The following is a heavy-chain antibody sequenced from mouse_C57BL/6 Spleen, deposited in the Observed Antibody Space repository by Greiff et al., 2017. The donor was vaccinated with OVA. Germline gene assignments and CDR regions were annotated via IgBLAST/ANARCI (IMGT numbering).Heavy chain of an antibody. Sequence: QVQLQQSGAELVKPGASVKISCKASGYAFSSYWMNWVKQRPGKGLEWIGQIYPGDGDTNYNGKFKGKATLTADKSSSTAYMQLSSLTSEDSAVYCCARGGGSSPYYYAMDYWGQGTSVTVSS. J-gene: IGHJ4*01. D-gene: IGHD1-1*01. CDR3: ARGGGSSPYYYAMDY. V-gene: IGHV1-80*01. CDR1: GYAFSSYW. CDR2: IYPGDGDT.